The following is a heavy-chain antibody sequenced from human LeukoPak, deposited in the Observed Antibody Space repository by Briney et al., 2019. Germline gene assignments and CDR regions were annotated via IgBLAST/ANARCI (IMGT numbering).Heavy chain of an antibody. D-gene: IGHD6-19*01. J-gene: IGHJ4*02. CDR1: GFTFSSYW. CDR2: ITNSGGGT. Sequence: PGGSLRLSCAASGFTFSSYWMHWVRQAPGKGLEWVSCITNSGGGTYYADSVKGRFTISRDNSKNTLYLQMNSLRAEDTAVYYCAKDLWTDSSGWNYFDYWGQGTLVTVSS. V-gene: IGHV3-23*01. CDR3: AKDLWTDSSGWNYFDY.